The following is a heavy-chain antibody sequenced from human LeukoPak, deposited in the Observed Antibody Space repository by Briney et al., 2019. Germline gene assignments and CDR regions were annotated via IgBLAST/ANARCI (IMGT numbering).Heavy chain of an antibody. CDR1: GYTFTSYY. Sequence: GASVKVSCKASGYTFTSYYLHWVRQAPGQGLVWMGLINPSGSSTSNTQKFQGRVTMTRDTSTSTVFMELSSLRSEDTAVYYCARGYCYNSNCYGNFDFWGQGTLVTVSS. V-gene: IGHV1-46*01. J-gene: IGHJ4*02. D-gene: IGHD2-2*01. CDR3: ARGYCYNSNCYGNFDF. CDR2: INPSGSST.